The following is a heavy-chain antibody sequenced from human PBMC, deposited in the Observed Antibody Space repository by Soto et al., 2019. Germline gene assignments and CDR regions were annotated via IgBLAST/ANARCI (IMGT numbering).Heavy chain of an antibody. Sequence: PSETLSLTCAVYGGSFSDYYWSWIRQPPGKGLEWIGCIYYSGSTYYNPSLKSRVTISVDTSKNQFSLKLSSVTAADTAVYYCARVGGFGATTIDYWGQGTLVTVSS. CDR2: IYYSGST. CDR3: ARVGGFGATTIDY. V-gene: IGHV4-30-4*01. D-gene: IGHD3-10*01. J-gene: IGHJ4*02. CDR1: GGSFSDYY.